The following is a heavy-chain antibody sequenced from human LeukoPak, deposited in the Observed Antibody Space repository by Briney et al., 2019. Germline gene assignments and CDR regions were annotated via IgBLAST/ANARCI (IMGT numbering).Heavy chain of an antibody. CDR1: GFAFSAYN. V-gene: IGHV3-48*01. J-gene: IGHJ4*02. CDR3: ASEGSGYSAIY. Sequence: GGSLRLSCAASGFAFSAYNMNWVRQAPGKGLEWVSYISSSGTTIYYADSVKGRLTISRDNAKNSLYLQMNSLRAEDTAIYYCASEGSGYSAIYWGQGTLVTVSS. D-gene: IGHD3-22*01. CDR2: ISSSGTTI.